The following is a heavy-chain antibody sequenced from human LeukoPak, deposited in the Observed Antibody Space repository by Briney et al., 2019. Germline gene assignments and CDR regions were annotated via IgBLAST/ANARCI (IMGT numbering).Heavy chain of an antibody. J-gene: IGHJ4*02. V-gene: IGHV3-74*01. CDR3: AKDLAVAVWGELSPWDY. D-gene: IGHD3-16*02. CDR1: GFSFGGYW. CDR2: INGDGSNT. Sequence: GGSLRLSCVVSGFSFGGYWMHWVRHVPGKGLVWVSRINGDGSNTNYADSVKGRFTISRDNSKNTLYLQMNSLRAEDTAVYYCAKDLAVAVWGELSPWDYWGQGTLVTVSS.